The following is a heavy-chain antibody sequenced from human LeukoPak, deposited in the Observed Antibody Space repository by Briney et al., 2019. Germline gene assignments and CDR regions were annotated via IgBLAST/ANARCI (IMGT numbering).Heavy chain of an antibody. V-gene: IGHV1-3*04. Sequence: ASVKVSCKTSGYTFTNYGMHWVRQAPRQSPEWMGWINTGNGNTKSSQKFQDRVTLTRDTSASTGCMELNSLSSENTAVYYCARVPLHDDSRHYYPHWGQGTPVTVSS. CDR3: ARVPLHDDSRHYYPH. D-gene: IGHD3-22*01. J-gene: IGHJ1*01. CDR2: INTGNGNT. CDR1: GYTFTNYG.